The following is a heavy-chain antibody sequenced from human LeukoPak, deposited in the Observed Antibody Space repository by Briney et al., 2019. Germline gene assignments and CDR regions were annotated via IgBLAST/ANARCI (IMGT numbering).Heavy chain of an antibody. J-gene: IGHJ4*02. Sequence: PGGSLRLSCAASGFTVSSNYMSWVRQAPGKGLEWVSVIYSGGSTYYADSVKGRFTISRDNSKNTLYLQMTSLRVEDTAVYYCARDFCSAGSCYPDNWGQGTLVTVSS. CDR1: GFTVSSNY. D-gene: IGHD2-15*01. CDR3: ARDFCSAGSCYPDN. CDR2: IYSGGST. V-gene: IGHV3-66*01.